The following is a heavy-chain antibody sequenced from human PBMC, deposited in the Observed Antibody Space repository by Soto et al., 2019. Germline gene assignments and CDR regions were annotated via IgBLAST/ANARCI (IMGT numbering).Heavy chain of an antibody. CDR2: ISFDGSKK. CDR1: GFTFSSYA. D-gene: IGHD3-3*01. Sequence: QVQLVESGGGVVQPGRSLRLSCAASGFTFSSYAMHWVRQSPGKGLEWVAAISFDGSKKYYADSVKGRFTISRDNSKNTLYLQMNSLRAEDTAVCYCARGDFGDYDLTYFDYWGQGTLVTVSS. CDR3: ARGDFGDYDLTYFDY. V-gene: IGHV3-30*14. J-gene: IGHJ4*02.